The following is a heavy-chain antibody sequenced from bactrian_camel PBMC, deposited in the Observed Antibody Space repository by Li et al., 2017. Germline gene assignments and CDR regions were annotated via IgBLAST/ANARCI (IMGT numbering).Heavy chain of an antibody. V-gene: IGHV3S40*01. CDR3: TNLPD. J-gene: IGHJ4*01. Sequence: DVQLVESGGGLVQPGGSLRLSCAASGFTFSSYDMIWVRQAPGKGLEWVSTINGINGGDSSPYYADSVKGRFTASRDNSKNMVYLQMNSLRSEDTALYYRTNLPDWGQGTQVTVS. CDR1: GFTFSSYD. D-gene: IGHD7*01. CDR2: INGGDSSP.